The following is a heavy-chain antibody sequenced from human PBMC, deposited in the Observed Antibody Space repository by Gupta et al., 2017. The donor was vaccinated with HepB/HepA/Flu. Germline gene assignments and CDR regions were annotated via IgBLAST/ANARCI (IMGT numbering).Heavy chain of an antibody. J-gene: IGHJ4*02. Sequence: QVQLVQSGAEVKKPGASVKASCTASGFTFTNYYMHWVRQAPGQGLEWMGIINARGGRTTYTQKLQSRLTMTRDTSTSTIFIDLRSLKSEDTAVYYCARGGRKTDGNSGPFDSWGQGTLVTVSS. D-gene: IGHD4-23*01. CDR1: GFTFTNYY. CDR3: ARGGRKTDGNSGPFDS. CDR2: INARGGRT. V-gene: IGHV1-46*04.